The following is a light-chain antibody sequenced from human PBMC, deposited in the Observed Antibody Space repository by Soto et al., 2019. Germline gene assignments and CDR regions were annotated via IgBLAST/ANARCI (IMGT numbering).Light chain of an antibody. CDR2: EVS. CDR1: SSDIGASNF. CDR3: SSYTSSSTLYV. V-gene: IGLV2-14*01. Sequence: QSVLTQPPSAPGSPGQSVTISCTGTSSDIGASNFVSWYQQHPGKAPKLVIYEVSNRPSGVSNRFSGSKSGNTASLTISGLQTEDEADYYCSSYTSSSTLYVFGTGTKVTVL. J-gene: IGLJ1*01.